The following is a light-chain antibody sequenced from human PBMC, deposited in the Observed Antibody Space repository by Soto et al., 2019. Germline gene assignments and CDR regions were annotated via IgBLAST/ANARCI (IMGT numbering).Light chain of an antibody. CDR3: QQYNKWPQA. CDR2: GAS. Sequence: EVLMTQSPATLSVSPGERATLSCRASQSVLSNLAWYQQKPGQAPRLLIYGASTRATGLPARFSGSGSGTEFTLTISSLQSEDFAGYFCQQYNKWPQAFGQGTKLEIK. CDR1: QSVLSN. J-gene: IGKJ2*01. V-gene: IGKV3-15*01.